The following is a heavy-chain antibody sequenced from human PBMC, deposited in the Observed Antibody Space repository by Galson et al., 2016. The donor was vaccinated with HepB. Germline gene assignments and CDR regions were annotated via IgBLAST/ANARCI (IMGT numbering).Heavy chain of an antibody. V-gene: IGHV3-23*01. Sequence: SLRLSCAASGFTFNNYAMNCVRQAPGKGLEWVSVIAASGGGPSYAGSVKGRFTISRDNSKNTLYLHMNNLWAEDSAIYCCAKPGGYNLGPFECWGQGTLVTFSS. CDR2: IAASGGGP. CDR1: GFTFNNYA. CDR3: AKPGGYNLGPFEC. D-gene: IGHD2-8*02. J-gene: IGHJ4*02.